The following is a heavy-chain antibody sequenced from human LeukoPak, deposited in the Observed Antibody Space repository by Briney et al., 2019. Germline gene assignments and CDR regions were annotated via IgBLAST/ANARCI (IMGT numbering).Heavy chain of an antibody. CDR2: IYTSGST. CDR1: GGSISSYY. Sequence: SETLSLTCTVSGGSISSYYWSWIRQPAGKGLEWIGRIYTSGSTNYNPSLKSRVTMSVDTSKNQFSLKLSSVTAADTAVYYCARDTPLLTGHIGEYYYYYYMDVWGKGTTVTISS. CDR3: ARDTPLLTGHIGEYYYYYYMDV. V-gene: IGHV4-4*07. J-gene: IGHJ6*03. D-gene: IGHD3-9*01.